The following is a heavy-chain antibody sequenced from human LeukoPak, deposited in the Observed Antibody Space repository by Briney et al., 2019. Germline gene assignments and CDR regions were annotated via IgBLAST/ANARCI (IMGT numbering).Heavy chain of an antibody. CDR1: GFTFSSHL. CDR2: ISSDGTYT. Sequence: GGSLRLSCAASGFTFSSHLMYWVRQAPGKGLVWVSRISSDGTYTNYADSVRGRFTISRDNAKNTLYLQMNSLRVEDTAIYYCAKTSGGNYWGQGTLVTVSS. D-gene: IGHD4-23*01. V-gene: IGHV3-74*01. J-gene: IGHJ4*02. CDR3: AKTSGGNY.